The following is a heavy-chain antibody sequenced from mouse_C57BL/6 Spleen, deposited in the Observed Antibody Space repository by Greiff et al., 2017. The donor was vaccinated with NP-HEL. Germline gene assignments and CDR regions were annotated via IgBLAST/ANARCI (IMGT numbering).Heavy chain of an antibody. V-gene: IGHV5-4*01. CDR2: ISDGGSYT. J-gene: IGHJ3*01. D-gene: IGHD1-1*01. Sequence: EVQLVESGGGLVKPGGSLKLSCAASGFTFSSYAMSWVRQTPEKRLEWVATISDGGSYTYYPDNVKGRFTISRDNAKNNLYLQMSHLKSEDTAMYYCARDPTRYYYGSSSFAYWGQGTLVTVSA. CDR1: GFTFSSYA. CDR3: ARDPTRYYYGSSSFAY.